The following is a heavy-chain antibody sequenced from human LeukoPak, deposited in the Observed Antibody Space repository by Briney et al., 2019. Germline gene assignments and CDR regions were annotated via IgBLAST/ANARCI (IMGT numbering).Heavy chain of an antibody. CDR2: ISKDGNSQ. J-gene: IGHJ3*02. V-gene: IGHV3-30*03. CDR3: AGESFDI. CDR1: GFTVTTKY. Sequence: GGSLRLSCVVSGFTVTTKYMSWVRQAPGKGLEWVAVISKDGNSQNHADSVKGRFTISRDNSKNTLYLQMNSLRPEDTAVYYCAGESFDIWGQGTTVTVSS.